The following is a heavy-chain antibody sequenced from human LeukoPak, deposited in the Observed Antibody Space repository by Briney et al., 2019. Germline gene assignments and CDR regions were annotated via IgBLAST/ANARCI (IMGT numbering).Heavy chain of an antibody. CDR2: IYYSGSN. CDR1: GGSISSYH. J-gene: IGHJ6*02. CDR3: ARHVPYCSSTSCYYYYGMDV. Sequence: PAETLSLTCTVSGGSISSYHWSWIRQPPGKGLEGIGYIYYSGSNNYNPSLKSRVTISVDTSKNQFSLKLSSVTAADTAVYYCARHVPYCSSTSCYYYYGMDVWGQGTTVTVSS. V-gene: IGHV4-59*08. D-gene: IGHD2-2*01.